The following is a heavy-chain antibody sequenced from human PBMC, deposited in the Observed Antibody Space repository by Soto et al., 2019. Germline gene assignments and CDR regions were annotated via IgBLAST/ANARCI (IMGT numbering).Heavy chain of an antibody. CDR2: MNPHSGNT. CDR1: GYTFTSYD. V-gene: IGHV1-8*01. Sequence: QVQLVQSGAEVKKPGASVKVSCKASGYTFTSYDINWVRQATGQGLEWMGWMNPHSGNTGYAQKFQGRVTMTRNTSISTAYMELGGLRSEDTAVFYCARVTPYNWFDPWGQGTLVTVFS. J-gene: IGHJ5*02. CDR3: ARVTPYNWFDP.